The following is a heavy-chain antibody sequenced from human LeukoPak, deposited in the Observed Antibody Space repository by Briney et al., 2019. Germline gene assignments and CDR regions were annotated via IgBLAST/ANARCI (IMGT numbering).Heavy chain of an antibody. CDR1: GGSISSYY. J-gene: IGHJ3*02. Sequence: SETLSLTCTVTGGSISSYYWSWIRQPPGKGLEWIGYIYYSGSTNYNPSLKSRVTMSVDTSKNQFSLKLSSVTAADTAVYYCARDKDYFDSGGAFDIWGQGTMVTVSS. V-gene: IGHV4-59*01. CDR2: IYYSGST. CDR3: ARDKDYFDSGGAFDI. D-gene: IGHD3-22*01.